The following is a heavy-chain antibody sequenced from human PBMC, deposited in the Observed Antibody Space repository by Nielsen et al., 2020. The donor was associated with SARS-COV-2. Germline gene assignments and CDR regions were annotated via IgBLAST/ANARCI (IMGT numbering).Heavy chain of an antibody. CDR1: GGPISSADYY. V-gene: IGHV4-30-4*01. Sequence: SETLSLTCTLSGGPISSADYYWSWIRQPPGKGLEWIGHIYNSGITYYNPSLQSRVTISKDTSKRRVSLKLRSVTAADTAVYYCARGRYELLTGSRAFDYWGQGTQVTVSS. J-gene: IGHJ4*02. CDR2: IYNSGIT. CDR3: ARGRYELLTGSRAFDY. D-gene: IGHD3-9*01.